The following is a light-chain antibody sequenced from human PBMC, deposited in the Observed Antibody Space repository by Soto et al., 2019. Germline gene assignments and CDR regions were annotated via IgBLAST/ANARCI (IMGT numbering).Light chain of an antibody. V-gene: IGKV3-20*01. Sequence: EIVLTQSPGTLSLSPGERATLSCRASQSVSSSYLAWYQQKPGQAPRLLIYGASIRATGIPDRFSGSGSGTDFTLTINSLEPEDFAVYYCQQYGSSPPWTFGQGTKVEIK. CDR3: QQYGSSPPWT. CDR2: GAS. J-gene: IGKJ1*01. CDR1: QSVSSSY.